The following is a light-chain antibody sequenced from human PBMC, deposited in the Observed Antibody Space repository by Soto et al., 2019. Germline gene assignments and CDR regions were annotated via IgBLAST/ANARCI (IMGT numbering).Light chain of an antibody. CDR1: QSVSSSY. V-gene: IGKV3-11*01. Sequence: VWSPSPGTLSLSPVESATLSCRASQSVSSSYLAWYQQKPGQAPRLLIYDASNRATGIPARFSGSGSGTDFTLTISSLEPEDFAVYYCQQRSNWPITFGQGTRLE. CDR3: QQRSNWPIT. J-gene: IGKJ5*01. CDR2: DAS.